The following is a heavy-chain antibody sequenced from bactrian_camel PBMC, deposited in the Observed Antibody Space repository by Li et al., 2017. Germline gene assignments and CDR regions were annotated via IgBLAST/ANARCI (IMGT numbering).Heavy chain of an antibody. CDR1: GYAVS. J-gene: IGHJ4*01. V-gene: IGHV3S9*01. D-gene: IGHD3*01. Sequence: HVQLVESGGGSVQAGGSLRLSCAASGYAVSMAWFRQAPGKGREGVARKDSVGFTYYADSVKGRFTISQDNAKNTVYLQMNSLKPEDTAMYYCAADLFSYACLSPYWTNYIYSGQGTQVTVS. CDR2: KDSVGFT. CDR3: AADLFSYACLSPYWTNYIY.